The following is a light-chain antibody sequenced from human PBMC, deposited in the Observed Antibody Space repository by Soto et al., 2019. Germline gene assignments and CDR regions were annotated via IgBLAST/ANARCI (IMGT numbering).Light chain of an antibody. Sequence: EIVLTQTPGTPSLSPGERATLSCRSSQSVTSSFLAWYQQKPGQAPRLLIYGASSRATGIPDRFSGSGSGADFTLTISGLEPEDFAVFYCQQYGTSEIIFGQGTRLEI. CDR2: GAS. CDR3: QQYGTSEII. J-gene: IGKJ5*01. CDR1: QSVTSSF. V-gene: IGKV3-20*01.